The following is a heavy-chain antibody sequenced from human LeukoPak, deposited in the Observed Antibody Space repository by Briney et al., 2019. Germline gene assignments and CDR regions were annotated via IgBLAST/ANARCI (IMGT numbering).Heavy chain of an antibody. CDR2: INPNSGGT. V-gene: IGHV1-2*02. CDR3: ARVPYYYDSSGYFAGVGYMDV. D-gene: IGHD3-22*01. CDR1: GYTFTGYY. J-gene: IGHJ6*03. Sequence: ASVKVSCKASGYTFTGYYMHWVRQAPGQGLEWMGGINPNSGGTNYAQKFQGRVTMTGDTSISTAYMELSRLRSDDTAVYYCARVPYYYDSSGYFAGVGYMDVWGKGTTVTVSS.